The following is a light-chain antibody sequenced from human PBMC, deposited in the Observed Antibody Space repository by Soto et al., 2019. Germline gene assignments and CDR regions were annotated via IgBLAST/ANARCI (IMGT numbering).Light chain of an antibody. CDR3: QQYDKWPPT. V-gene: IGKV3-15*01. CDR2: GAS. CDR1: QSVSRI. J-gene: IGKJ1*01. Sequence: EIVMTQSPATLSVSPGERTTLSCRASQSVSRILAGYQQKPGQAPRLLIYGASTRATGIPVRFSGSGSGPEFTLTISSLQSEDFAVYYCQQYDKWPPTFGQGTKVQIK.